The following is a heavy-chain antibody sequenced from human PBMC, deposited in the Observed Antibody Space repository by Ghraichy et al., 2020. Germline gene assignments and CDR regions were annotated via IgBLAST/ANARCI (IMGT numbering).Heavy chain of an antibody. CDR2: INHSGST. CDR1: GGSFSGYY. V-gene: IGHV4-34*01. J-gene: IGHJ6*03. Sequence: SETLSLTCAVNGGSFSGYYWSWIRQPPGKGLEWIGEINHSGSTNYNPSLKSRVTISVDTSKNQFSLKLSSVTAADTAVYYCAEGIAAADTSGYYYYYMDVWGKGTTVTVSS. CDR3: AEGIAAADTSGYYYYYMDV. D-gene: IGHD6-13*01.